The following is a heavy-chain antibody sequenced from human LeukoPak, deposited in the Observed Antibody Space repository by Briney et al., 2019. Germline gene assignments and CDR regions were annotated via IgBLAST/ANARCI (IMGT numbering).Heavy chain of an antibody. Sequence: GGSLRLSCAASGFXFSSYSIHWVRQAPGKGLEWVAVISYDGNNKYYADFVKGRITVSRDNSINTVYLQMNSLRGEDTAVYYCARGEFNGLDYWGQGTLVTVSS. CDR3: ARGEFNGLDY. J-gene: IGHJ4*02. CDR2: ISYDGNNK. V-gene: IGHV3-30-3*01. CDR1: GFXFSSYS. D-gene: IGHD2-8*01.